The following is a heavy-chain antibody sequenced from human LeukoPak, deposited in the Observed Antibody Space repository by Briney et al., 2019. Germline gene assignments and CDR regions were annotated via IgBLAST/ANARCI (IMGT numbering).Heavy chain of an antibody. V-gene: IGHV3-7*01. D-gene: IGHD1-1*01. J-gene: IGHJ4*02. CDR2: IKQDGSEK. Sequence: GGSLRLSCAASGFTFSIDWMSWVRQAPGKGLEWVANIKQDGSEKYYVDSVKGRFTISRDNAKNPLYLQMNSLRAEDTAVYYCARDGTLGIGDYWGQGTLVTVSS. CDR3: ARDGTLGIGDY. CDR1: GFTFSIDW.